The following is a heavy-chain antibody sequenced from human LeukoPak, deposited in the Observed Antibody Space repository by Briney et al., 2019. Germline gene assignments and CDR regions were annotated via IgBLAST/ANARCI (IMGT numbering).Heavy chain of an antibody. Sequence: ASVKVSCKASGYTFTSSDINWVRQAAGQGLESLGWMNPNTGNRAYAPKFQGRVTMTRDTSSSRAYMELSSMTSDDTAVYYCARGLPTRGSSWFEPWGQGTLVTVSS. CDR3: ARGLPTRGSSWFEP. D-gene: IGHD3-10*01. CDR1: GYTFTSSD. J-gene: IGHJ5*02. V-gene: IGHV1-8*01. CDR2: MNPNTGNR.